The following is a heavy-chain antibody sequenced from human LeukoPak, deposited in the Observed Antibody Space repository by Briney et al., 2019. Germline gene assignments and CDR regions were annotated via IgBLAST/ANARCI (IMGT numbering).Heavy chain of an antibody. CDR2: INHSGST. D-gene: IGHD3-3*01. Sequence: SETLSLTCAVYGGSFSGYYWSWIRQPPGKGLEWIGEINHSGSTNYNPSLKSRVTISVDTSKNQFSLKLSSVTAADTAVYYCARGRKTNNYDFGSVYFPPDAFDIWGQGTMVTVSS. CDR3: ARGRKTNNYDFGSVYFPPDAFDI. CDR1: GGSFSGYY. V-gene: IGHV4-34*01. J-gene: IGHJ3*02.